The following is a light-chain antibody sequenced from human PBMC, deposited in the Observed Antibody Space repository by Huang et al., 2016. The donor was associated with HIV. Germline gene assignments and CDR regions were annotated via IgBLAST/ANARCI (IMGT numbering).Light chain of an antibody. V-gene: IGKV1-33*01. CDR1: QDISHY. CDR2: DAS. Sequence: DIQMTQSPSSLSASVKDRVTITCQASQDISHYLNWYQQKPGKAPKLLIYDASTLETGVPSRFSGSGSGTDFTFTISSLQPEDIATYYCQQYESLPPTFGQGTRLDIK. CDR3: QQYESLPPT. J-gene: IGKJ5*01.